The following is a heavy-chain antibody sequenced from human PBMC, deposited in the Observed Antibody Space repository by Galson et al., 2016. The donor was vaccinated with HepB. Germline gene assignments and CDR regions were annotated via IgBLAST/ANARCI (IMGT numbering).Heavy chain of an antibody. D-gene: IGHD3-3*01. V-gene: IGHV1-18*01. Sequence: VKVSCKASGYTFSSYGINWVRQAPGQGLEWMGWISGYNANTKYAQQFEGRVTMTTDTSTSTVHMELRSLRSDDTAMYYCARGIGPVEWLLGHWGQGTLVTVAS. J-gene: IGHJ4*02. CDR3: ARGIGPVEWLLGH. CDR1: GYTFSSYG. CDR2: ISGYNANT.